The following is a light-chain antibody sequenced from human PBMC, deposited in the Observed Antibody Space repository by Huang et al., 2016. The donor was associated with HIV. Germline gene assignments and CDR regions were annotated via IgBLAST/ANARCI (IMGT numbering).Light chain of an antibody. V-gene: IGKV1-39*01. CDR3: QQSYNTPLT. J-gene: IGKJ4*01. CDR1: QSINSY. Sequence: DIQMTQSPSSLSASVGDRVTITCRASQSINSYLNWYQQKPGKAPKVLIYAASSLQSGVPSRCSGSGSGTDFTLTINSLQPEDFAIYYCQQSYNTPLTFGGGPGWRSN. CDR2: AAS.